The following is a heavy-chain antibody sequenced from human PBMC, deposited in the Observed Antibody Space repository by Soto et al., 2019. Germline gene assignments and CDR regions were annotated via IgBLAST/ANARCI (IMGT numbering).Heavy chain of an antibody. CDR3: ARDTRDGDFDY. CDR1: AGSFSSYA. V-gene: IGHV1-69*13. CDR2: IIPIFGTA. D-gene: IGHD3-16*01. Sequence: SVKVSCKASAGSFSSYAISWVRQAPGQGLEWMGGIIPIFGTANYAQKFQGRVTITADESTSTAYMELSSLRSGDTAVYYCARDTRDGDFDYWGQGTLVTVSS. J-gene: IGHJ4*02.